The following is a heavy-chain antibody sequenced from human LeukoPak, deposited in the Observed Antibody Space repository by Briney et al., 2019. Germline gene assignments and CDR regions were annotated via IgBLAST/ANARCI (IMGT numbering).Heavy chain of an antibody. Sequence: ASVKVSCKASGYTFTSYGISWVRQAPGQGLEWMGWISAYNGNTNYAQKLQGRVTMTTDTSTSTAYTELRSLRSDDTAVYYCARVAADANAFDIWGQGTMVTVSS. V-gene: IGHV1-18*01. CDR1: GYTFTSYG. J-gene: IGHJ3*02. CDR2: ISAYNGNT. CDR3: ARVAADANAFDI. D-gene: IGHD2-2*01.